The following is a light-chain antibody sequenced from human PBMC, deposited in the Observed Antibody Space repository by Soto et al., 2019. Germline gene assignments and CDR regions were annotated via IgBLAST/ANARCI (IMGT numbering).Light chain of an antibody. J-gene: IGLJ1*01. V-gene: IGLV2-14*01. CDR3: SSYRTGDNYL. Sequence: QSVLTQPASVSGTPGQSITICCTRSSSDVGGHNYVSWFQQHPDKAPKLIIFEVSRRPSGVSNRFSGSKSGNTASLTISGLQAEDEANYYCSSYRTGDNYLFGDGTKLTVL. CDR2: EVS. CDR1: SSDVGGHNY.